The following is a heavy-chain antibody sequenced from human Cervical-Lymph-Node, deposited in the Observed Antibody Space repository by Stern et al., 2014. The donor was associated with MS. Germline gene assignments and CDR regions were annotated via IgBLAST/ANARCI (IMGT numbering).Heavy chain of an antibody. D-gene: IGHD2/OR15-2a*01. CDR3: ARGDNSPNYYYGMDV. CDR2: IYHSGVS. Sequence: QVQLQESGPGLVKPSGTLSLTCTVSGDSITNTNWWTWVRQPPGKGLEWIGEIYHSGVSNYNPSLKSRVTISVDKSKNQFSLKMPSLTAADTAVYYCARGDNSPNYYYGMDVWGQGTTVTVSS. V-gene: IGHV4-4*02. J-gene: IGHJ6*02. CDR1: GDSITNTNW.